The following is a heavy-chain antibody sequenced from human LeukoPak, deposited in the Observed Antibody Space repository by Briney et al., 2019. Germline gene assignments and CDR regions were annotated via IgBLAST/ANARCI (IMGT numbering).Heavy chain of an antibody. J-gene: IGHJ4*02. V-gene: IGHV3-74*01. CDR2: INPGGSSI. CDR3: ARSNHADDF. CDR1: GFTFSSYW. D-gene: IGHD1-14*01. Sequence: PGRSLRLSCAASGFTFSSYWMHWVRQVPGKGLVWVARINPGGSSITYADSVKGRFTISRDNAKNTLYLQMDSLRAEDTGVYYCARSNHADDFWGQGTLVTVSS.